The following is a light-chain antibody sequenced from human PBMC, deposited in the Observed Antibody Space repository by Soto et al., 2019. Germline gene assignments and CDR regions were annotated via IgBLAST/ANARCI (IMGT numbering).Light chain of an antibody. Sequence: DIQMTQSPSTLSASVGDRVTITCRASQSISSWLAWYQQKPGKAPKLLIYDASSLESGVPSRFSGSGSATEFTLTISSLQPDDFATYYCQQYKSYLRTFGQGTRLEIK. CDR1: QSISSW. CDR2: DAS. CDR3: QQYKSYLRT. J-gene: IGKJ5*01. V-gene: IGKV1-5*01.